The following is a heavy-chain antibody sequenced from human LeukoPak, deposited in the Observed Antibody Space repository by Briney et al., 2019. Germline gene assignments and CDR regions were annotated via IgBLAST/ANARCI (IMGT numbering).Heavy chain of an antibody. CDR1: GGSISSGYY. D-gene: IGHD3-10*01. Sequence: SETLSLTCTVSGGSISSGYYWAWIRQSPGKGLECIGSIYHSGTAYYNPSLKSRVTISVDTSKNQFSLKLRSVTAADTAVYFCARERYYGSGGLFDYWGQGTLVTVSS. CDR2: IYHSGTA. V-gene: IGHV4-38-2*02. CDR3: ARERYYGSGGLFDY. J-gene: IGHJ4*02.